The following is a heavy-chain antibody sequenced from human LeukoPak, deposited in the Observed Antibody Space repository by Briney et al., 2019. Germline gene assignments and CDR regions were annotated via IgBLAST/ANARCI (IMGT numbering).Heavy chain of an antibody. Sequence: GGSLRLSCAASGFTFSDYYMSWIRQAPGKGLEWVSYISSSGITIYYADSVKGRFTISRDNAKNSLYLQMNSLRAEDTAVYYCARDIPDIVATDTGDYFDYWGQGTLVTVSS. V-gene: IGHV3-11*01. CDR3: ARDIPDIVATDTGDYFDY. J-gene: IGHJ4*02. CDR2: ISSSGITI. CDR1: GFTFSDYY. D-gene: IGHD5-12*01.